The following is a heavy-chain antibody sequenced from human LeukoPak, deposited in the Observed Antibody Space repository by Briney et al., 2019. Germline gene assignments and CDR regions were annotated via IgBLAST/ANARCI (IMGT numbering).Heavy chain of an antibody. J-gene: IGHJ4*02. CDR3: ARSTMIALFDY. D-gene: IGHD3-22*01. V-gene: IGHV4-4*09. CDR1: GGSFSSYY. CDR2: IYTCGST. Sequence: SETLSLTCTVSGGSFSSYYWSWIRQPPGKGLQCIGYIYTCGSTNYNPSLKSRVTISVDTSKNQFSLKLSSVTAADTAVYYCARSTMIALFDYWGQGTLVTVSS.